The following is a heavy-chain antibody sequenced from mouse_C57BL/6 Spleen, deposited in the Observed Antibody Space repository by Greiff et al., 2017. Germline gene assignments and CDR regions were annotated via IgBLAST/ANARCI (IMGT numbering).Heavy chain of an antibody. D-gene: IGHD2-1*01. CDR1: GFTFSDYG. Sequence: EVKLQESGGGLVKPGGSLKLSCAASGFTFSDYGMHWVRQAPEKGLEWVAYISSGSSTIYYADTVKGRFTISRDNAKNTLFLQMTSLRSEDTAMYYCARPSLLAWFAYWGQGTLVTVSA. V-gene: IGHV5-17*01. CDR2: ISSGSSTI. CDR3: ARPSLLAWFAY. J-gene: IGHJ3*01.